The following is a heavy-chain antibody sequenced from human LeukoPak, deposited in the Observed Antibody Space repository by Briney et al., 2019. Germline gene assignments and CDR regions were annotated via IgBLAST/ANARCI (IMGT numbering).Heavy chain of an antibody. V-gene: IGHV4-34*01. CDR1: GGSISSYY. CDR3: ARRGIAAARGMKAYYYYYMDV. D-gene: IGHD6-13*01. J-gene: IGHJ6*03. CDR2: INHSGST. Sequence: SETLSLTCTVSGGSISSYYWSWIRQPPGKGLEWIGEINHSGSTNYNPSLKSRVTISVDTSKNQFSLKLSPVTAADTAVYYRARRGIAAARGMKAYYYYYMDVWGKGTTVTISS.